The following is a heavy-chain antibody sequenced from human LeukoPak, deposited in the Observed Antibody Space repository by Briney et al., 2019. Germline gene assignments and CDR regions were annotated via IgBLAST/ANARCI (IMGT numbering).Heavy chain of an antibody. Sequence: SETLSLSCAVYGGSFSGYYWSWIRQPPGKGLEWIGEINHSGSTNYNPSLKSRVTISVDTSKNQFSLKLGSVTAADTAVYYCARVDRSNSTNYDYWGQGTLVTVSS. CDR1: GGSFSGYY. CDR2: INHSGST. J-gene: IGHJ4*02. D-gene: IGHD1-1*01. V-gene: IGHV4-34*01. CDR3: ARVDRSNSTNYDY.